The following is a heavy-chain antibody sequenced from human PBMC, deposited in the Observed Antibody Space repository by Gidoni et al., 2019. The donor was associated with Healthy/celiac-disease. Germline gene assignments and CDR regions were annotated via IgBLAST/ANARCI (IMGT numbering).Heavy chain of an antibody. J-gene: IGHJ4*02. CDR2: ISSNSSYK. Sequence: EVQLVASGGGLVKPGGSLRLSCSASGFTFSSYSMNWVRQPPGKGLGWDSSISSNSSYKYYANSVKSRLTNSRDNAKNSLYLQMNSLGTEETAVYYCGRGGQQLLGRRFDYWGQGTLVTVSS. V-gene: IGHV3-21*01. D-gene: IGHD6-13*01. CDR3: GRGGQQLLGRRFDY. CDR1: GFTFSSYS.